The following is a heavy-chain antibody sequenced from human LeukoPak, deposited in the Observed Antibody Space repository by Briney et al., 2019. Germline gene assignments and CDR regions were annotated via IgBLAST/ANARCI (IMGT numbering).Heavy chain of an antibody. CDR2: IYYSGRT. D-gene: IGHD6-19*01. Sequence: PSETLSLTCTVPGGSISSSSYYWGWIRQPPGKGLEWIGSIYYSGRTYYNPSLKSRVTISVDTSKNQFSLKLSSVTAADTAVYYCARRGGIAVHWGQGTLVTVSS. CDR3: ARRGGIAVH. CDR1: GGSISSSSYY. V-gene: IGHV4-39*01. J-gene: IGHJ4*02.